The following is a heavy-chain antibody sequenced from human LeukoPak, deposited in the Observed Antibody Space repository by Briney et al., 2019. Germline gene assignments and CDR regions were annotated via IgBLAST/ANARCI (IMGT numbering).Heavy chain of an antibody. Sequence: SQTLSLTCTVSGDSVTSAGYFWTWHRQYPGKGLEWLGYISNSGTTSYNPSLKSRVSISVDASTNQFSLSLRSVTAADTAVYYCARDVVVTSSPDAFDIWGQGAVVTVSS. V-gene: IGHV4-31*03. CDR3: ARDVVVTSSPDAFDI. CDR2: ISNSGTT. J-gene: IGHJ3*02. D-gene: IGHD2-21*02. CDR1: GDSVTSAGYF.